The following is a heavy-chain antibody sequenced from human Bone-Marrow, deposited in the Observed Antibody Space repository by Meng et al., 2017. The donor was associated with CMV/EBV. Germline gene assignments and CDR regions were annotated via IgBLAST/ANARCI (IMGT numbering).Heavy chain of an antibody. Sequence: GSLKISCKTSGYSFDSHWIGWVRQMPGKGLEWMGIIYPGDSDTRYSPSFQGQVTISADKSISTAYLQWSSLKASDTATYYCARLLCSGGSCYGMGWFDPWGQGTLVTVSS. CDR1: GYSFDSHW. J-gene: IGHJ5*02. CDR3: ARLLCSGGSCYGMGWFDP. V-gene: IGHV5-51*01. D-gene: IGHD2-15*01. CDR2: IYPGDSDT.